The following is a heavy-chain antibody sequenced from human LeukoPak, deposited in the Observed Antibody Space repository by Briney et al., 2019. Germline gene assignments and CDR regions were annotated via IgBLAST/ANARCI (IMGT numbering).Heavy chain of an antibody. CDR1: GYSISSGYY. D-gene: IGHD3-22*01. Sequence: SETLSLTCTVSGYSISSGYYWGWIRQPPGKGLEWIGSIYYSGSTYYNPSLKSRVTISVDTSKNQFSLKLSSVTAADTAVYYCARSPITRLSGYSPYYYYYYMDVWGKGTTVTISS. CDR2: IYYSGST. CDR3: ARSPITRLSGYSPYYYYYYMDV. J-gene: IGHJ6*03. V-gene: IGHV4-38-2*02.